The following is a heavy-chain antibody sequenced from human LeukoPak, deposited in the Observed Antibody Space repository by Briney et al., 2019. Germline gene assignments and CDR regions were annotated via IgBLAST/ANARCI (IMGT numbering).Heavy chain of an antibody. CDR2: INHSGST. D-gene: IGHD3-22*01. Sequence: PSETLSLTCADYGGSFSGYYWSWIRQPPGKGLEWIGEINHSGSTNYNPSLKSRVTISVDTSKNQFSLKLSSVTAADTAVYYCARGLNYYDSSGYYVLDVWGKGTTVTVSS. J-gene: IGHJ6*04. CDR1: GGSFSGYY. CDR3: ARGLNYYDSSGYYVLDV. V-gene: IGHV4-34*01.